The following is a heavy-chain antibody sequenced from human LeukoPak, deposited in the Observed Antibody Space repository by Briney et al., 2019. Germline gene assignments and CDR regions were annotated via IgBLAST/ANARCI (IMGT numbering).Heavy chain of an antibody. V-gene: IGHV3-64D*09. CDR1: GFTFSSYA. D-gene: IGHD3-10*01. CDR2: ISSNGGST. CDR3: VKNYYGSGGRFGMDV. J-gene: IGHJ6*02. Sequence: GGSLRLSCSVSGFTFSSYAMHWVRQAPGKGLEYVSGISSNGGSTYCADSVKGRFTISRDNSKNTLYLQMSSLRAEDTAVYYYVKNYYGSGGRFGMDVWGQGTTVIVFS.